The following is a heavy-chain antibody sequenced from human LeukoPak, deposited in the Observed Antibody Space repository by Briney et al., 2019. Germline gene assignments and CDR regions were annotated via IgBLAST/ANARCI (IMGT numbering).Heavy chain of an antibody. CDR2: ISSSSSYI. V-gene: IGHV3-21*01. CDR3: ARDDNDILTGR. J-gene: IGHJ4*02. Sequence: MPGGSLRLSCAASGFSFSSYSMNWVRQAPGKGLEWVSSISSSSSYIYYADSVKGRFTISRDNAKNSLYLQMNSLRAEDTAVYYCARDDNDILTGRWGQGTLVTVSS. D-gene: IGHD3-9*01. CDR1: GFSFSSYS.